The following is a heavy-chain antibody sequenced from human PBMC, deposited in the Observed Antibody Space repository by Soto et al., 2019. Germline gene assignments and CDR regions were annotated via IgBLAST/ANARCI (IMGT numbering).Heavy chain of an antibody. CDR1: GFTFDDYT. CDR3: AKDRRDYYDSSGYDY. J-gene: IGHJ4*02. D-gene: IGHD3-22*01. V-gene: IGHV3-43*01. Sequence: EVQLVESGGVVVQPGGSLRLSCAASGFTFDDYTMHWVRQAPGKGLEWVSLISWDGGSTYYADSVKGRFTISRDNSKNSLYLQMNSLRTEDTALYYCAKDRRDYYDSSGYDYWGQGTMVTVSS. CDR2: ISWDGGST.